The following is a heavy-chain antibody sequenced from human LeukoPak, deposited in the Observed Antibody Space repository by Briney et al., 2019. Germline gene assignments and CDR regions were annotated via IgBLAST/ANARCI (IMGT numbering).Heavy chain of an antibody. CDR3: ARSNNIVGATYFDY. V-gene: IGHV3-64*02. Sequence: GRSLRLSCAASGFTFSYYAMHWVRQAPGKGLEYISSISSDGGSTYYADSVKGRFTISRDNSKNTLYLQMGRLRAEDMAVYYCARSNNIVGATYFDYWGQGTLVTVSS. CDR1: GFTFSYYA. CDR2: ISSDGGST. D-gene: IGHD1-26*01. J-gene: IGHJ4*02.